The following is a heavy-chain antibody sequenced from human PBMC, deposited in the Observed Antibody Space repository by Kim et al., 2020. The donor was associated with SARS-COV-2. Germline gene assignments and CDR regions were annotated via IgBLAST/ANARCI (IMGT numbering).Heavy chain of an antibody. CDR2: ILGID. Sequence: ILGIDNYAQKFQGRVTITADKSTSTAYMELSSLRSEDTAVYYCARDWFDPWGQGTLVTVSS. CDR3: ARDWFDP. J-gene: IGHJ5*02. V-gene: IGHV1-69*04.